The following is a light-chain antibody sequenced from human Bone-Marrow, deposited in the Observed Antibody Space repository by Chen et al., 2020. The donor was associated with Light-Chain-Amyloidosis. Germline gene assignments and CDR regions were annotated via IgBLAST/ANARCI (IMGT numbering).Light chain of an antibody. CDR2: AAR. Sequence: IQMTQSPSSLSASVGDRVSLTCRASRPISFFLAWYQQKPGRLPRLLIYAARTLQSCFPSRFSGSTSGTHFTLTISSLQPEDVATYYWQNYYSAPFTFGPGTKVDI. CDR3: QNYYSAPFT. J-gene: IGKJ3*01. V-gene: IGKV1-27*01. CDR1: RPISFF.